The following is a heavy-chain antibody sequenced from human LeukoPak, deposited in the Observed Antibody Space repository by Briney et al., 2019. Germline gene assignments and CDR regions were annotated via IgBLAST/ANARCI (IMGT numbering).Heavy chain of an antibody. CDR1: GGSISSYY. J-gene: IGHJ4*02. CDR3: ARSIAVAGSTFDY. CDR2: IYSTGST. Sequence: PSETLSLTCTVSGGSISSYYWSWTRQPAGKGLEWIGRIYSTGSTNYNPSLRSRVTISVDTSKNHFSLKLSSVTAADTAVYYCARSIAVAGSTFDYWGQGTLVTVSS. V-gene: IGHV4-4*07. D-gene: IGHD6-19*01.